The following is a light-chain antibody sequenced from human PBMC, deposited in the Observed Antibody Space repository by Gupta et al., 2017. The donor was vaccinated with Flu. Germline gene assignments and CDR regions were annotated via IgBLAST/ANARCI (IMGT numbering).Light chain of an antibody. CDR2: DAS. Sequence: PATLYASPGYRATLSCRARQSVSRYLAWYQQKPGQAPRLLIYDASTRASGFPARFSGRGSGTEFTLTISSLQSEDFAVYYCQHENNCPRTFGQGTKVEIK. CDR1: QSVSRY. CDR3: QHENNCPRT. J-gene: IGKJ1*01. V-gene: IGKV3-15*01.